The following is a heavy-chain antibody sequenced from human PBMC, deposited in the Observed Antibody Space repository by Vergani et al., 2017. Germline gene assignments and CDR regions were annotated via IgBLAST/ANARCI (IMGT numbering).Heavy chain of an antibody. V-gene: IGHV5-10-1*03. CDR1: GYSFTSYW. D-gene: IGHD2-21*02. CDR3: ARSPGGYCGGDCYSDYFDY. CDR2: IDPSDSYT. J-gene: IGHJ4*02. Sequence: EVQLVPSGAEVKKPGESLRISCKGSGYSFTSYWISWVRQMPGKGLEWMGRIDPSDSYTNYSPSFQGHVTISADKSISTAYLQWSSLKASDTAMYYCARSPGGYCGGDCYSDYFDYWGQGTLVTVSS.